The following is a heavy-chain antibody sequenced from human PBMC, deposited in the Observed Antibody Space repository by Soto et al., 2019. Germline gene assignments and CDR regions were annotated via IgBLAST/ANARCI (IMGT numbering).Heavy chain of an antibody. Sequence: PSETLSLTCTVAGGAISSYYWRWVRQPPGKGLGRGGFIDYSGGANYKPSLKSRVTISGETSKNQFSLTLSSVTAADAAVDCWARVCGGDCKNGMQAWGKGTRVTVSS. CDR2: IDYSGGA. V-gene: IGHV4-59*12. D-gene: IGHD2-21*02. J-gene: IGHJ6*04. CDR1: GGAISSYY. CDR3: ARVCGGDCKNGMQA.